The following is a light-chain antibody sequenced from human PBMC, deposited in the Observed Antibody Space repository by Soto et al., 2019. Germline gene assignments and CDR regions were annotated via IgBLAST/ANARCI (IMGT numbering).Light chain of an antibody. V-gene: IGLV2-11*01. CDR3: CSKAGTSTAV. CDR1: SSDVGRYDY. J-gene: IGLJ2*01. CDR2: DVN. Sequence: QSALTQPRSVSGSPGQSVTISCTGTSSDVGRYDYVSWYQHHPGKAPKLLIYDVNKWPSGVPDRFSGSKSGNTASLSISGLQAEDEADYYCCSKAGTSTAVFGGGTKSPS.